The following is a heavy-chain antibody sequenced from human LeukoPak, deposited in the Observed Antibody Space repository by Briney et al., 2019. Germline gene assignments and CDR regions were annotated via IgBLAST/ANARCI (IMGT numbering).Heavy chain of an antibody. Sequence: ASVKVPCKASGYTFTGYYMHWVRQAPGQGLEWMGWINPNSGGTNYAQKFQGRVTMTRDTSISTAYMELSRLRSDDTAVYYCAREPVPYYYDSSGYYYSAFDIWGQGTMVTVSS. J-gene: IGHJ3*02. V-gene: IGHV1-2*02. CDR1: GYTFTGYY. CDR3: AREPVPYYYDSSGYYYSAFDI. D-gene: IGHD3-22*01. CDR2: INPNSGGT.